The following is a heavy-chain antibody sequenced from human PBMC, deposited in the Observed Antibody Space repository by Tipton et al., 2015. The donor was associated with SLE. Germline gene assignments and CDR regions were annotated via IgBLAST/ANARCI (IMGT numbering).Heavy chain of an antibody. V-gene: IGHV3-74*01. D-gene: IGHD3-10*01. J-gene: IGHJ6*02. CDR2: INSDGGST. CDR1: GFTFSSYW. CDR3: ARGRPYGSPGGYYYGMDV. Sequence: GSLRLSCAASGFTFSSYWMHWARQAPGKGLVWVSRINSDGGSTSYADSVKGRFTISRDNAKNTLYLQMNSLRAEDTAVYYCARGRPYGSPGGYYYGMDVWGQGTTVTVSS.